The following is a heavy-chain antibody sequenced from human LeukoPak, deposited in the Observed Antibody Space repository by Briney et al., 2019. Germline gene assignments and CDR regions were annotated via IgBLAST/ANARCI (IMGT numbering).Heavy chain of an antibody. CDR1: GFSFSTYE. Sequence: GGSLRLSCAASGFSFSTYEFHWVRHAPGKGLEWVSYISASGQTIYYADSVRGRFTISRDNSKNTLYLQMNSLRAEDTAVYYCAKDGQQDTGYFDYWGQGTLVTVSS. CDR3: AKDGQQDTGYFDY. V-gene: IGHV3-48*03. J-gene: IGHJ4*02. D-gene: IGHD5-18*01. CDR2: ISASGQTI.